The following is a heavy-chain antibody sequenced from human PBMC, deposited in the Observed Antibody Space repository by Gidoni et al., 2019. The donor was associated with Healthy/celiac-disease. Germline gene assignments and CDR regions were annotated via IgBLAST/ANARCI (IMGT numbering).Heavy chain of an antibody. CDR3: AKEALSVPGAFDI. CDR2: ISWNSGSI. J-gene: IGHJ3*02. Sequence: EVQLVDSCGGLVQPGSSLRLSCAASGFPFDDYAMHWVRQAPGKGLEWVSGISWNSGSIGYADSVKGRFTISRDNAKNSLYLQMNSLRAEDTALYYCAKEALSVPGAFDIWGQGTMVTVSS. V-gene: IGHV3-9*01. CDR1: GFPFDDYA. D-gene: IGHD6-6*01.